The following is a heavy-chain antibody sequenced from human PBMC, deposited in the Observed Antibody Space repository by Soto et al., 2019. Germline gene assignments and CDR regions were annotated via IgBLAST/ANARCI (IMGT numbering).Heavy chain of an antibody. CDR3: AKDLGAAAGKKGSYFDY. CDR1: GFTFSSYG. J-gene: IGHJ4*02. Sequence: GGSLRLSCAASGFTFSSYGMHWVRQAPGKGLEWVAVISYDGSNKYYADSVKGRFTISRDNSKNTLYLQMNSLRAEDTAVYYCAKDLGAAAGKKGSYFDYWGQGTLVTVSS. D-gene: IGHD6-13*01. CDR2: ISYDGSNK. V-gene: IGHV3-30*18.